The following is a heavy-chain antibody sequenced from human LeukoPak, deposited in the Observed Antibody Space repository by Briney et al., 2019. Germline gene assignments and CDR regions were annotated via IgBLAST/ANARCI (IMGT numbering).Heavy chain of an antibody. Sequence: GGSLRLSCAASGFVFSSYGMHWVRQVPGRGLVWVSRINSDGSITDYADSVKGRFTIARDTAQNTLHLQMNSLRAEDTAVYYCARDPRAAYYGMDVWGQGTTVTVSS. D-gene: IGHD6-13*01. CDR2: INSDGSIT. CDR3: ARDPRAAYYGMDV. J-gene: IGHJ6*02. V-gene: IGHV3-74*01. CDR1: GFVFSSYG.